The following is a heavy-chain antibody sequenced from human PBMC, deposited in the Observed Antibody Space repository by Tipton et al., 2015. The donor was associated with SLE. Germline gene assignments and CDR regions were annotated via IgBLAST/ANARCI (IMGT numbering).Heavy chain of an antibody. CDR3: ARQEWWGLAPFAH. D-gene: IGHD2-21*01. Sequence: QSGPEVRKPGESLRISCQASGYSFANSWIGWVRQRPGKGLEWMGFVYPGDSDSRYSPSFQGLVTISADKSNSTAFLQWRSLRASDTAIYYWARQEWWGLAPFAHWGRGPVATVSS. V-gene: IGHV5-51*01. CDR2: VYPGDSDS. CDR1: GYSFANSW. J-gene: IGHJ4*02.